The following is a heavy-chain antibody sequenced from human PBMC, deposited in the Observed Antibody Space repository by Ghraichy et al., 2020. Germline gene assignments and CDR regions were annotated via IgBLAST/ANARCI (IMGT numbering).Heavy chain of an antibody. V-gene: IGHV4-39*01. J-gene: IGHJ6*02. D-gene: IGHD2-21*01. CDR3: ARHFIAVWGVAEGGSMDV. CDR1: GGSIRSYRYY. CDR2: IYEGGTT. Sequence: ETLSLTCSVSGGSIRSYRYYWGWVRQSPGKGLEWIGSIYEGGTTYYNPSLKSRVTASVDTSKNQFSLRLTSVTAADTAVYYCARHFIAVWGVAEGGSMDVWGQGTTVTVSS.